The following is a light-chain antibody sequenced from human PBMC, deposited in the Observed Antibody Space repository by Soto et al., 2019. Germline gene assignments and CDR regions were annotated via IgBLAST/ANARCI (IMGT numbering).Light chain of an antibody. CDR3: GTWDDSLSAVV. CDR1: SSSIGANY. V-gene: IGLV1-51*01. Sequence: QSVLTQPPSVSAAPGQKVTISCSGSSSSIGANYVSWYQHVPGSAPKLLIYDNDERPSGIPDRFSGSKSGTSATLGITGLQTGDEADYDCGTWDDSLSAVVFGGGTQLTVL. J-gene: IGLJ2*01. CDR2: DND.